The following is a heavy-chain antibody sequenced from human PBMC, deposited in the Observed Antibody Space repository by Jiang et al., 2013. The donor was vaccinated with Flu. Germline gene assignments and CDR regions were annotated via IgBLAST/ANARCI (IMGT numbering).Heavy chain of an antibody. J-gene: IGHJ4*02. Sequence: GAEVKKPGESLRISCKGSGYSFFSYWIGWVRQMPGKGLEWMGMIFPGDSETIYSPSFQGQVTISADKTISTAYLQWSSLKTSDTAIYYCARTSSGGTEYWGEGTLVTVSP. CDR2: IFPGDSET. D-gene: IGHD6-19*01. V-gene: IGHV5-51*01. CDR3: ARTSSGGTEY. CDR1: GYSFFSYW.